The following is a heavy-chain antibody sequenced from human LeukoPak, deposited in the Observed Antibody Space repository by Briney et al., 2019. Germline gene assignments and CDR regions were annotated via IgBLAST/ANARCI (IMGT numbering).Heavy chain of an antibody. CDR1: GFTFSSHW. J-gene: IGHJ4*02. CDR2: ISGDGSST. D-gene: IGHD6-19*01. CDR3: ARRHLPVESNDRDDY. Sequence: PGGSLRLSCAASGFTFSSHWMHWVRQAPGKGLVWVSRISGDGSSTTYADFVKGRFTISRDNAKNTPYLQINGLGAEDTAVYYCARRHLPVESNDRDDYWGQGTLVTVSS. V-gene: IGHV3-74*01.